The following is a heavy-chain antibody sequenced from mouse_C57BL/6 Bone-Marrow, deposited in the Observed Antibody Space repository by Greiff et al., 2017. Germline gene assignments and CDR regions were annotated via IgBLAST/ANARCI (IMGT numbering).Heavy chain of an antibody. CDR2: IYPRSGNT. D-gene: IGHD1-1*01. CDR1: GYTFTSYG. CDR3: ATPTVVVRYFDY. V-gene: IGHV1-81*01. Sequence: QVHVKQSGAELARPGASVKLSCKASGYTFTSYGISWVKQRTGQGLEWIGEIYPRSGNTYYNEKFKGKATLTADKSSSTAYMKLRRLTSEDSAVYFCATPTVVVRYFDYWGQGTTLTVSS. J-gene: IGHJ2*01.